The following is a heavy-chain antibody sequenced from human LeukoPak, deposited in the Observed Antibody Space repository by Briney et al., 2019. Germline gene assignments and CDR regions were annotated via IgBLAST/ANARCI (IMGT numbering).Heavy chain of an antibody. CDR3: ARVRKGYDYVWGSRDYYLDY. CDR2: IEQDGSEK. V-gene: IGHV3-7*01. CDR1: GFTLSNYW. J-gene: IGHJ4*02. Sequence: PGGSLRLSCVASGFTLSNYWMTWVRQAPGKGLEWVANIEQDGSEKYSVDSVKGRFTISRDNAKNSLYLQMNSLRGEDTAVYYCARVRKGYDYVWGSRDYYLDYWGQGTLVTVSS. D-gene: IGHD3-16*01.